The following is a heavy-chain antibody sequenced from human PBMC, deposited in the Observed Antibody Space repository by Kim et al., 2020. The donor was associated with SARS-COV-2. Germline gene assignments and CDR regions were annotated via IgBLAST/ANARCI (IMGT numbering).Heavy chain of an antibody. Sequence: SETLSLTCAVYGGSFSGYYWSWIRQPPGKGLEWIGEINHSGSTNYNPSLKSRVTISVDTSKNQFSLKLSSVTAADTAVYYCARGSLQHWLIPYYYYGMDVWGQGTTVTVSS. V-gene: IGHV4-34*01. D-gene: IGHD6-19*01. CDR2: INHSGST. CDR3: ARGSLQHWLIPYYYYGMDV. J-gene: IGHJ6*02. CDR1: GGSFSGYY.